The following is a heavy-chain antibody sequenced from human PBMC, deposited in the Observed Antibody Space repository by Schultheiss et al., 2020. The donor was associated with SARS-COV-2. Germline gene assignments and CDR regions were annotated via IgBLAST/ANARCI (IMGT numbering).Heavy chain of an antibody. J-gene: IGHJ4*02. D-gene: IGHD2-21*02. Sequence: GGSLRLSCAASGFTFSSYAMSWVRQAPGKGLEWVSAISGSGGSTYYADSVKGRFTISRDNSKNTLYLQMSSLRAEDTAVYYCASVRGDYGHLDYWGQGTLVTVAS. CDR2: ISGSGGST. V-gene: IGHV3-23*01. CDR3: ASVRGDYGHLDY. CDR1: GFTFSSYA.